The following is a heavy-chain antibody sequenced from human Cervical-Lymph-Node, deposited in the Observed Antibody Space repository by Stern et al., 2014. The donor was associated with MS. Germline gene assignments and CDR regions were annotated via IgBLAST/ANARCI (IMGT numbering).Heavy chain of an antibody. CDR2: IYTDGST. J-gene: IGHJ3*01. Sequence: VQLVESGGGLIQPGGSLRLSCAAPGFIVSKNYMSWVRQAPGKGLEWVSLIYTDGSTYYAGSVKGRFTISRDSSKNKLFLQMNSLRAEDTAMYYCARAIFGVNTAAMAPDAFDSWGQGTMVTVPS. D-gene: IGHD3-3*01. CDR1: GFIVSKNY. CDR3: ARAIFGVNTAAMAPDAFDS. V-gene: IGHV3-53*01.